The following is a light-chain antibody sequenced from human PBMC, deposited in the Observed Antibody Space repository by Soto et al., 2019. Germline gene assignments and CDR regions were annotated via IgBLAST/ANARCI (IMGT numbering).Light chain of an antibody. CDR1: QNVSSN. J-gene: IGKJ1*01. CDR2: GAS. CDR3: QQYNNWPPWT. V-gene: IGKV3-15*01. Sequence: EIVMTQSPATLSVSPGERATLSCRASQNVSSNLAWYQQKPGQAPRLLIYGASTRATGIPARFSGSGSGTEFTLTISSLQSEDFAAYYCQQYNNWPPWTFGQGTKVEMK.